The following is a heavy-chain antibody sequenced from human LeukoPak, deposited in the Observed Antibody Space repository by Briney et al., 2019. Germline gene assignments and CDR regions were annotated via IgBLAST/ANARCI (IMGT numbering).Heavy chain of an antibody. Sequence: PGGTLRLSCAASGFNFSDYGMIWVRQAPGKGLEWVANIKQDGSEKYYVDSVKGRFTISRDNAKNSLYLQMNSLRAEDTAVYYCARARRGGYVNYYYYMDVWGKGTTVTVSS. CDR3: ARARRGGYVNYYYYMDV. D-gene: IGHD5-12*01. J-gene: IGHJ6*03. V-gene: IGHV3-7*01. CDR1: GFNFSDYG. CDR2: IKQDGSEK.